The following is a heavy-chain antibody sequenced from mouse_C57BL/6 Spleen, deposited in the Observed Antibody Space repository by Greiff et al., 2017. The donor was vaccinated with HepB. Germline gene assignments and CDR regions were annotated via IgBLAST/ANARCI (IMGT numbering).Heavy chain of an antibody. V-gene: IGHV1-69*01. CDR1: GYTFTSYW. CDR2: IDPSDSYT. Sequence: QVQLQQPGAELVMPGASVKLSCKASGYTFTSYWMHWVKQRPGQGLEWIGEIDPSDSYTNYNQKFKGKSTLTVDKSSSTAYMQLSSLTAEDSAVYYCARGGLGMVPMDYWGQGTSVTVSS. D-gene: IGHD2-3*01. J-gene: IGHJ4*01. CDR3: ARGGLGMVPMDY.